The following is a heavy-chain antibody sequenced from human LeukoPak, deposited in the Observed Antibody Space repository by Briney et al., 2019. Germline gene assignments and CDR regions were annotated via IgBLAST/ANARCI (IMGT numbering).Heavy chain of an antibody. CDR2: VNHGGDT. V-gene: IGHV4-34*01. Sequence: SETLSLTCAVYIGSFSGYYWSWIRQSPEKGLEWIGEVNHGGDTNYNPSLRSRVTISLDTSKNHFSLKLRSVTAADTAIYNCARAAWNGGGGFDPWGQGTLVTVSS. J-gene: IGHJ5*02. CDR3: ARAAWNGGGGFDP. D-gene: IGHD3-16*01. CDR1: IGSFSGYY.